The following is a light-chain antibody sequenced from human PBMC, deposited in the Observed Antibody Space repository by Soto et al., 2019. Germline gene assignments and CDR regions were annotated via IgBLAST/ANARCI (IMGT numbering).Light chain of an antibody. Sequence: SYERTQPSSVSVSPGQTARITCSGDVLAKRYARWFQQKPGQAPVLVIYKDSERPSGIPERISGSGSGTTVTLTISGAQVEDEADYYCYSAADNTAVFGGGTQLTVL. J-gene: IGLJ7*01. V-gene: IGLV3-27*01. CDR3: YSAADNTAV. CDR1: VLAKRY. CDR2: KDS.